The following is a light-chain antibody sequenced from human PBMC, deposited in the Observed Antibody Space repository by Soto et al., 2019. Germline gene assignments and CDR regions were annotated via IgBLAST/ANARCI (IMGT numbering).Light chain of an antibody. CDR3: QVWDSSSFVV. CDR2: DDS. V-gene: IGLV3-21*02. Sequence: SYELTQPPSVSVAPGQTARITCGGKNIGSKSVHWYQQKPGQAPMLVVYDDSDRPSGIPERFSGSNSGNTATLTISMVEAGDEADYYCQVWDSSSFVVFGGGTKLTVL. J-gene: IGLJ2*01. CDR1: NIGSKS.